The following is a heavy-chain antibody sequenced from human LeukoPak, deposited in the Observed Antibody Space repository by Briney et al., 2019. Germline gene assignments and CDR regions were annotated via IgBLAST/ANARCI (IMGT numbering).Heavy chain of an antibody. J-gene: IGHJ6*02. V-gene: IGHV1-2*02. CDR1: GNTFTDYY. D-gene: IGHD3-10*02. CDR3: ARTPVIVVRGVIEDGMDV. Sequence: ASVKVSCKPSGNTFTDYYLHWVRQAPGQGLEWMGWIDPNTGRTVYAQDFQGRLTLTRDTSVSTTYMDLRGLGSDDTAVYYCARTPVIVVRGVIEDGMDVWGQGTTVTVSS. CDR2: IDPNTGRT.